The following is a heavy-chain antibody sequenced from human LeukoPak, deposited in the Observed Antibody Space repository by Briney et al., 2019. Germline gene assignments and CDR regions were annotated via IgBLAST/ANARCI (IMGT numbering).Heavy chain of an antibody. CDR3: AKHQLVGATPNFDY. V-gene: IGHV3-23*01. Sequence: GGSLRLSCVVSGLSFNKDVMSWFRQAPGKGLEWVSSVSPGGVSPNHADSVKGRFTISRDNSKNTLYLQMNSLRAEDTAVYYCAKHQLVGATPNFDYWGQGTLVIVSS. CDR1: GLSFNKDV. D-gene: IGHD1-26*01. J-gene: IGHJ4*02. CDR2: VSPGGVSP.